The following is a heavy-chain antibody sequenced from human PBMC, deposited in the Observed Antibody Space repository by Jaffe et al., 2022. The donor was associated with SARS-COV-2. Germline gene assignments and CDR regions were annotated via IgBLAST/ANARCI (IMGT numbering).Heavy chain of an antibody. Sequence: EVQLVESGGGLVQPGGSLRLSCAASGFTFSSYEMNWVRQAPGKGLEWVSYISSSGSTIYYADSVKGRFTISRDNAKNSLYLQMNSLRAEDTAVYYCAREGGIYGDYEGFFDYWGQGTLVTVSS. D-gene: IGHD4-17*01. J-gene: IGHJ4*02. V-gene: IGHV3-48*03. CDR1: GFTFSSYE. CDR3: AREGGIYGDYEGFFDY. CDR2: ISSSGSTI.